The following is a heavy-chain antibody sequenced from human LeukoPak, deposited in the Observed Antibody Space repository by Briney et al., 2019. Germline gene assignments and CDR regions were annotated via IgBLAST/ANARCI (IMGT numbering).Heavy chain of an antibody. Sequence: GGSLRLSCAASGFTFSSYWMHWVRQAPGKGLVWVSRINSDGSSTSYADSVKGRFTISRDNAKNTLYLQVNSLRAEDTAVYYCAREVHDYGDSPFDYWGQGTLVTVSS. V-gene: IGHV3-74*01. CDR2: INSDGSST. CDR1: GFTFSSYW. J-gene: IGHJ4*02. CDR3: AREVHDYGDSPFDY. D-gene: IGHD4-17*01.